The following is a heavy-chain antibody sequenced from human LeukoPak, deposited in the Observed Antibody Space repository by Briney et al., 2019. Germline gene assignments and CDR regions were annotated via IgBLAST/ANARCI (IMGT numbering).Heavy chain of an antibody. J-gene: IGHJ5*01. CDR1: GYSFTSYY. D-gene: IGHD6-6*01. CDR3: AKKAKVADRLDWFDS. V-gene: IGHV1-8*03. Sequence: ASVKVSCRASGYSFTSYYINWVRQAPGQGLEWMGWMSPNSGHTGYAQKFQGRVTITRNTSIRTAYMELSSLRSEDTAVYYCAKKAKVADRLDWFDSWGQGTLVTVSS. CDR2: MSPNSGHT.